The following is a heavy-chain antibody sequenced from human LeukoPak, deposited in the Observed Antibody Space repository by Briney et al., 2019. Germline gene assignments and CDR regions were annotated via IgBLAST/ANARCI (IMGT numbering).Heavy chain of an antibody. V-gene: IGHV4-4*02. D-gene: IGHD6-19*01. CDR1: GGSISSSNW. J-gene: IGHJ4*02. Sequence: SETLSLTCAVSGGSISSSNWWSWVRQPPGKGLEWIGEIYHSGSTYYNPSLRSRVTISVDTSKNQFSLKLTSVTAADTAVYYCARLEVRIAVAGSTVFDYWGQGTLVTVSS. CDR2: IYHSGST. CDR3: ARLEVRIAVAGSTVFDY.